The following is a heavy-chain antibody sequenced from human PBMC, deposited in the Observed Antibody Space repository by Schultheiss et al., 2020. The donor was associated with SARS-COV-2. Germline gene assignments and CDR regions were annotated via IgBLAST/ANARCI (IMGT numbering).Heavy chain of an antibody. J-gene: IGHJ6*03. CDR2: INPNSGGT. CDR1: GYTFTGYY. Sequence: ASVKVSCKASGYTFTGYYMHWVRQAPGQGLEWMGWINPNSGGTNYAQKFQGWVTMTRDTSISTAYMELSRLRSDDTAVYYCARANRDSYGYRSAFYYYMDVWGKGTTVTVSS. D-gene: IGHD5-18*01. CDR3: ARANRDSYGYRSAFYYYMDV. V-gene: IGHV1-2*04.